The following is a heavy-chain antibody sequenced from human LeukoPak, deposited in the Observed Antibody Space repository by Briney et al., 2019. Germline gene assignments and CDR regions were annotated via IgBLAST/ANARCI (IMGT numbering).Heavy chain of an antibody. CDR3: ARAVTHWYFDL. CDR1: GGSISSGGYY. D-gene: IGHD1-14*01. V-gene: IGHV4-31*03. Sequence: SETLSLTCTVSGGSISSGGYYWSWIRQHPGKGLEWIGYIYYSGSTYYNPSLKSRVTISVDTSKNQFSPKLSSVTAADTAVYYCARAVTHWYFDLWGRGTLVTVSS. CDR2: IYYSGST. J-gene: IGHJ2*01.